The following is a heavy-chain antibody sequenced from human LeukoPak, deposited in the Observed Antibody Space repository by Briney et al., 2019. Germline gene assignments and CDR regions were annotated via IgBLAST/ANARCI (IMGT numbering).Heavy chain of an antibody. CDR1: GFTFSSYS. Sequence: GGSLRLSCVASGFTFSSYSMNWVRQAPGKGLEWVSSISSSSTYIFYADPVKGRFTISRDNAKNSLYLQMNSLRAEDTAVYYCAREVAISGITDYWGQGTLVTVSS. D-gene: IGHD1-7*01. V-gene: IGHV3-21*01. J-gene: IGHJ4*02. CDR2: ISSSSTYI. CDR3: AREVAISGITDY.